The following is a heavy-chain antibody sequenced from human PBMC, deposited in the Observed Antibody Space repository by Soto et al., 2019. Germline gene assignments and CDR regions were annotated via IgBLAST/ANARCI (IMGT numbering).Heavy chain of an antibody. CDR2: IYFGGSS. J-gene: IGHJ4*02. D-gene: IGHD6-19*01. CDR3: AKGVRAVAGLQFEY. Sequence: SATXSLTCTVSVCSIIIYYLILIRQPPGKGLECIGYIYFGGSSKYNHSLKSRVNMSIDTYKNQFYLNLTSVTAADTAVYYCAKGVRAVAGLQFEYWGQGTLV. V-gene: IGHV4-59*01. CDR1: VCSIIIYY.